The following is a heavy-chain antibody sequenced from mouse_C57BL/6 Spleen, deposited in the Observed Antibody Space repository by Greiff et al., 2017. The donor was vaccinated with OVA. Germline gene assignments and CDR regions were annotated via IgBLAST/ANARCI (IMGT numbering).Heavy chain of an antibody. Sequence: DVMLVESGGGLVKPGGSLKLSCAASGFTFSDYGMHWVRQAPEKGLEWVAYISSGSSTIYYADTVKGRFTISRDNAKNTLFLQMTSLRSEDTAMYYCARRRGNHYVDYWGEGTTLTVSS. D-gene: IGHD2-1*01. V-gene: IGHV5-17*01. J-gene: IGHJ2*01. CDR1: GFTFSDYG. CDR2: ISSGSSTI. CDR3: ARRRGNHYVDY.